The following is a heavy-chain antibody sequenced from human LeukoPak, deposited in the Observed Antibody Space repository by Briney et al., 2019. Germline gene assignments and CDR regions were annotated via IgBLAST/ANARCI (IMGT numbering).Heavy chain of an antibody. Sequence: PSETLSLTCTVSGGSISSGGYYWSWIRQHPGTGLEWIGYIYYSGSTYYNPSLKSRVTISVDTSKNQFSLKLSSVTAADTAVYYCARESAAAGKRGWFDPWGQGTLVTVSS. D-gene: IGHD6-13*01. CDR1: GGSISSGGYY. CDR3: ARESAAAGKRGWFDP. V-gene: IGHV4-31*03. J-gene: IGHJ5*02. CDR2: IYYSGST.